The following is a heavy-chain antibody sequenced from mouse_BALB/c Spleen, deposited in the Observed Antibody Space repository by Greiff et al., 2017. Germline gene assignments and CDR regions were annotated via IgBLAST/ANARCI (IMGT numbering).Heavy chain of an antibody. V-gene: IGHV14-3*02. CDR2: IDPANGNT. Sequence: VQLQQSGAALVKPGASVKLSCTASGFTIKDTYMPWVKQRPEQGLEWIGRIDPANGNTKYDPKFQGKATITADTSSNTAYLQLSSLTSEDTAVYYCARGGGYYYGSSFCAYGGKGTRVT. CDR3: ARGGGYYYGSSFCAY. CDR1: GFTIKDTY. D-gene: IGHD1-1*01. J-gene: IGHJ3*01.